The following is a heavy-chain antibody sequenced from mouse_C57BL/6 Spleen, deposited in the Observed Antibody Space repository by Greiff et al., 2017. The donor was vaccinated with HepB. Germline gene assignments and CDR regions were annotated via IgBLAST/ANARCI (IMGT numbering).Heavy chain of an antibody. Sequence: EVQRVESGGGLVKPGGSLKLSCAASGFTFSDYGMHWVRQAPEKGLEWVAYISSGSSTIYYADTVKGRFTISRDNAKNTLFLQMTSLRSEDTAMYYCARRGDYVLYYYAMDYWGQGTSVTVSS. D-gene: IGHD2-4*01. CDR1: GFTFSDYG. CDR2: ISSGSSTI. J-gene: IGHJ4*01. V-gene: IGHV5-17*01. CDR3: ARRGDYVLYYYAMDY.